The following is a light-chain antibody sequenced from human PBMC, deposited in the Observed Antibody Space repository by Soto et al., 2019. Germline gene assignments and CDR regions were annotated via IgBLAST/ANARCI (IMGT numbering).Light chain of an antibody. CDR2: GAS. V-gene: IGKV3D-20*02. CDR3: QQRSNWPIT. J-gene: IGKJ5*01. Sequence: EIVLTQFPGTLSLSPGERATLSCRASQSVGSNYLAWYQQRPGQPPNLLIFGASHRAPDIPDRFSGSGSGTDFTLTISRLEPEDFAVYYCQQRSNWPITFGQGTRLEIK. CDR1: QSVGSNY.